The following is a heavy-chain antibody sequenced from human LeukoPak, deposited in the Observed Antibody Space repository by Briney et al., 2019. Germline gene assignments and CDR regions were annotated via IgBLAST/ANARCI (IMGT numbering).Heavy chain of an antibody. Sequence: PSETLSLTCTVSGGSISSSSYYWGWIRQPPGKGLEWIGSIYYSGSTYYNPSLKSRVTISVDTSKNQFSLKLSSVTAADTAVYYCARVGFSDFYYYYYYMDVWGKGTTVTVSS. CDR1: GGSISSSSYY. CDR3: ARVGFSDFYYYYYYMDV. D-gene: IGHD3-16*01. J-gene: IGHJ6*03. V-gene: IGHV4-39*07. CDR2: IYYSGST.